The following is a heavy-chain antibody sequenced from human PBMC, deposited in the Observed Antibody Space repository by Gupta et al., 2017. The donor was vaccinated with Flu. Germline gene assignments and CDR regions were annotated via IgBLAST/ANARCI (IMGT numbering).Heavy chain of an antibody. CDR3: TTVEGQQLTRGGFDG. D-gene: IGHD6-13*01. CDR2: SKRKNDGGPT. V-gene: IGHV3-15*01. Sequence: EVQLVESGGGLVKHGGSLRLSCAASGFTFSNAWMSWVRQAPGKGLEWVGRSKRKNDGGPTAYEEPVKSRVTISRDDAKNTLDRQMKRVKAGEKAVYYCTTVEGQQLTRGGFDGGGQGTMVTVSS. J-gene: IGHJ4*02. CDR1: GFTFSNAW.